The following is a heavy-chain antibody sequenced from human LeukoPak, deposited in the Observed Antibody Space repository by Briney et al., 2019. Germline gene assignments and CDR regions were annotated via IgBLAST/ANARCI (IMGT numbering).Heavy chain of an antibody. CDR1: GFTLSSYE. CDR2: ISSSGSTI. Sequence: PGGSLRLSCAASGFTLSSYEMNWVRQAPGKGLEWVSYISSSGSTIYYADSVKGRFTISRDNAKNSLYLQMNSLRAEDTAVYYCARGSGITTGTKYYFDYWGQGTLVTVSS. V-gene: IGHV3-48*03. D-gene: IGHD1-1*01. CDR3: ARGSGITTGTKYYFDY. J-gene: IGHJ4*02.